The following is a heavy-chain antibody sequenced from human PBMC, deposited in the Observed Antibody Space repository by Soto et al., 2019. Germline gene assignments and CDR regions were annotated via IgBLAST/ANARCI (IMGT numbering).Heavy chain of an antibody. CDR2: IYYSGST. J-gene: IGHJ6*02. CDR3: ARGRDIVVVPAAYYYYGMDV. V-gene: IGHV4-31*03. Sequence: TLSLTCTVSGGSISSGGYYWSCIRQHPGKGLEWIGYIYYSGSTYYNPSLKSRVTISVDTSKNQFSLKLSSVTAADTAVYYCARGRDIVVVPAAYYYYGMDVWGQGTTVTVSS. CDR1: GGSISSGGYY. D-gene: IGHD2-2*01.